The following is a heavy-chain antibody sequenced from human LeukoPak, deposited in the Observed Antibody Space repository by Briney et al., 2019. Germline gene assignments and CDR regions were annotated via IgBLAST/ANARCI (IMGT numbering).Heavy chain of an antibody. D-gene: IGHD6-19*01. Sequence: GGSLRLSCAASGFTFSSYGMHWVRQAPGKGLEWVAVISYDGSNKYYADSVKGRFTISRDNSKNTLYLQMNSLRAEDTAVYYCAKDDAVAGNFDYWGQGTLVTVSS. J-gene: IGHJ4*02. CDR1: GFTFSSYG. V-gene: IGHV3-30*18. CDR2: ISYDGSNK. CDR3: AKDDAVAGNFDY.